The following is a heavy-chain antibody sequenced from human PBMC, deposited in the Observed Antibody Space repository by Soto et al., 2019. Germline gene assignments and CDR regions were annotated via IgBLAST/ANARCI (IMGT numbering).Heavy chain of an antibody. J-gene: IGHJ4*02. Sequence: PGGSLRLSCAASGFTCSSYSMSWVRQAPGKGLEWVSGFRTGGDDGTTYYADSVKGRFTISRDNSKNTLFLKMNSQRAEDTAIYYCAKMVNSRPVRQSIDYSCPGTLLTVS. D-gene: IGHD4-17*01. CDR1: GFTCSSYS. V-gene: IGHV3-23*01. CDR2: FRTGGDDGTT. CDR3: AKMVNSRPVRQSIDY.